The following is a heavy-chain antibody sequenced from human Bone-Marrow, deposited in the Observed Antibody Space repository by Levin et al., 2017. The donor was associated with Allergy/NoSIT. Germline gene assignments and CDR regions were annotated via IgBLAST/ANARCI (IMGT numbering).Heavy chain of an antibody. CDR2: INWNSGDI. CDR1: GFIFDNYA. V-gene: IGHV3-9*01. D-gene: IGHD5-12*01. J-gene: IGHJ4*02. CDR3: AKDGNVVATTYFFDY. Sequence: GGSLRLSCSASGFIFDNYAMHWVRQVPGKGLEWVSSINWNSGDINYADSVKGRFTISRDNAKNSVYLQMNNLRPEDTAFYYCAKDGNVVATTYFFDYWGKGTLAT.